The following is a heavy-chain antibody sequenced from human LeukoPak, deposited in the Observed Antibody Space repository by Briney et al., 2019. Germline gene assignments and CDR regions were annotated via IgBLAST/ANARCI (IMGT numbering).Heavy chain of an antibody. Sequence: SETLSLTCTVSGGSISSYYWSWIRQPPGKGLEWIGYIYYSGSTNYNPSLKSRVTISIDTSKNQFSLKLSSVTAVDTAVYYCATWRYCSGGSCYGNYYMDVWGKGTTVTVSS. CDR1: GGSISSYY. D-gene: IGHD2-15*01. CDR2: IYYSGST. CDR3: ATWRYCSGGSCYGNYYMDV. J-gene: IGHJ6*03. V-gene: IGHV4-59*01.